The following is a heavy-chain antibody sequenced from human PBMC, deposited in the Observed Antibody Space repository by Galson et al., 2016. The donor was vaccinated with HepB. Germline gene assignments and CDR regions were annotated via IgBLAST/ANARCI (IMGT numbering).Heavy chain of an antibody. Sequence: SLRLSCAASGFTFSSYAMNWVRQAPGKGLEWISYIYISGGGINYSDSVKSRFTITRDNAKNSLYLQMNSLRDEDTAVYYCVTDFWPTEVGWGQGTTVIVSS. CDR3: VTDFWPTEVG. CDR2: IYISGGGI. J-gene: IGHJ6*02. CDR1: GFTFSSYA. D-gene: IGHD3-3*01. V-gene: IGHV3-48*02.